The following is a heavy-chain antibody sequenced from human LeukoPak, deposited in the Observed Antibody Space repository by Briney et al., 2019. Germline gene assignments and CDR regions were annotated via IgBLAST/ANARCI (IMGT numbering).Heavy chain of an antibody. V-gene: IGHV3-30*19. Sequence: GGSLRLSCAASGFPFSSHGMHWVRQAPGKGLEWVAVISYDGSNKYYADSVKGRFTISRDNSKNTLYLQMHSLRAEDTAVYYCARDRQLYGLLPDNLGDAFDIWGQGTMVTVSS. CDR3: ARDRQLYGLLPDNLGDAFDI. CDR2: ISYDGSNK. CDR1: GFPFSSHG. D-gene: IGHD3/OR15-3a*01. J-gene: IGHJ3*02.